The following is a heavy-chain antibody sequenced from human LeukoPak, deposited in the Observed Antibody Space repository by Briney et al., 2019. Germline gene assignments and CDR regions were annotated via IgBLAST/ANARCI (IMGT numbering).Heavy chain of an antibody. D-gene: IGHD1-7*01. CDR3: ARKYNWNYVFDY. Sequence: SGPTLAKPTHTLTLTCTFSGFSLSTSGVGVGWIRQPPGKVLEWLALIYWDDDKRYSPSLKSRLTSTKDPSKNQVVLTMTNMDPVDTATYYCARKYNWNYVFDYWGQGTLVTVSS. J-gene: IGHJ4*02. CDR2: IYWDDDK. V-gene: IGHV2-5*02. CDR1: GFSLSTSGVG.